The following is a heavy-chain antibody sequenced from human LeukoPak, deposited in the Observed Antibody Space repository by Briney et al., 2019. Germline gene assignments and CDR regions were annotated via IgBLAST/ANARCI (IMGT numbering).Heavy chain of an antibody. J-gene: IGHJ4*02. D-gene: IGHD2-15*01. CDR3: AKDLIGWSFDY. Sequence: GGSLRPSCAASGFTFSSYWMSWVRQAPGKGLEWVSGIGSDVRTHYADSVKGRFTISRDNSKNTMYLQMNSLRAEDTAVYYCAKDLIGWSFDYWGQGTLVTVSS. CDR1: GFTFSSYW. V-gene: IGHV3-23*01. CDR2: IGSDVRT.